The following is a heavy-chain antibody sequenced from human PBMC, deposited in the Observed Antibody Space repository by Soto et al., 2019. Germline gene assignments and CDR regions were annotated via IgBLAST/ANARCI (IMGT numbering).Heavy chain of an antibody. Sequence: PSQTLSLTCAISGDSVSSNSAAWNWIRQSPSRGLEWLGRTYHRSKWYNDYAVSVKSRITIKPDTSKNHFSLQLNSVTPEDTAVYYCARLAPGGSGGGGDYWGQGTLVTVSS. V-gene: IGHV6-1*01. J-gene: IGHJ4*02. CDR1: GDSVSSNSAA. CDR2: TYHRSKWYN. D-gene: IGHD6-19*01. CDR3: ARLAPGGSGGGGDY.